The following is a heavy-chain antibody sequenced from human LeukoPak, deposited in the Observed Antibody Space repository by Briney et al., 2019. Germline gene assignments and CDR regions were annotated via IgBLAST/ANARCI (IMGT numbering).Heavy chain of an antibody. Sequence: PSETLSLTCTVSGGSISSGDYYWSWIRQPPGKGLEWIGYIYYSGSTYYNPSLKSRVTISVDTSKNQFSLKLSSVTAADTAVYYCARGLAVGFWSGYYGWFDPWGQGTLVTVSS. CDR2: IYYSGST. D-gene: IGHD3-3*01. V-gene: IGHV4-30-4*08. J-gene: IGHJ5*02. CDR3: ARGLAVGFWSGYYGWFDP. CDR1: GGSISSGDYY.